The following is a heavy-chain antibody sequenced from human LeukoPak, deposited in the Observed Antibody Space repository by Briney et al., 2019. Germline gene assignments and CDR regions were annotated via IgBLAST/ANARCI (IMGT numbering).Heavy chain of an antibody. J-gene: IGHJ4*02. Sequence: SETLSLTCTVSGGSISSYYWSWIRQPPGKGLEWIGYIYYSGSTNYNPSLKSRVTISVDTSKNQFSLKLSSVTAADTAVYYCAREGCTGGVCYYFDYWGQGTLVTVSS. CDR1: GGSISSYY. CDR3: AREGCTGGVCYYFDY. D-gene: IGHD2-8*02. CDR2: IYYSGST. V-gene: IGHV4-59*01.